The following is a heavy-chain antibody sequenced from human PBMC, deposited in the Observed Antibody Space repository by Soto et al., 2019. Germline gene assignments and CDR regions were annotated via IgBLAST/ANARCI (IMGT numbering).Heavy chain of an antibody. V-gene: IGHV1-2*02. D-gene: IGHD4-17*01. J-gene: IGHJ4*02. CDR2: INPNSGGT. CDR3: ARNDYGGNSYFDY. CDR1: GYTFTGYY. Sequence: ASVKVSCKGSGYTFTGYYIHWVRQAPGQGLEWMGWINPNSGGTNYAQKFQGRVTMTRDTSISTAYMELSRLRSDDTAVYYCARNDYGGNSYFDYWGQGTLVTVSS.